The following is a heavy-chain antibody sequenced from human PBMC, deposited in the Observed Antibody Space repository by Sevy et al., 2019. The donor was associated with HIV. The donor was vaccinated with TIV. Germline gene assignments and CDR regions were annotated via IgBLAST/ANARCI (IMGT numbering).Heavy chain of an antibody. CDR3: XXXXXXXXXGGMDV. CDR2: INPISGGT. D-gene: IGHD3-16*01. V-gene: IGHV1-2*05. CDR1: GYAFTGYF. J-gene: IGHJ6*02. Sequence: ASVKVSCKASGYAFTGYFMHWVRQAPGQGLEWMGRINPISGGTDDSQKFQGRVTMTRDTSINTAYMDITRLRSDDTXXXXXXXXXXXXXXGGMDVWGQGTVVTVSS.